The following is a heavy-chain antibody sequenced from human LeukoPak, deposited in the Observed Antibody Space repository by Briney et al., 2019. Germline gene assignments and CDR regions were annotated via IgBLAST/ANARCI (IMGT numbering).Heavy chain of an antibody. J-gene: IGHJ4*02. Sequence: SETLSLTCAVYGGSFSGYYWTWIRQPPGKGLEWIGEIIDTGSTKYNSSLKSRVTISVDTSKNQFSLSLDSVTAADTAVYYCARGPDIAPRPFDYWGQGTLVTVSS. CDR2: IIDTGST. V-gene: IGHV4-34*01. D-gene: IGHD6-6*01. CDR1: GGSFSGYY. CDR3: ARGPDIAPRPFDY.